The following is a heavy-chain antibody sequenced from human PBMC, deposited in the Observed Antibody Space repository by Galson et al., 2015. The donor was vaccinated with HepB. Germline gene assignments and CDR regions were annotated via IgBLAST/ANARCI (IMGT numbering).Heavy chain of an antibody. D-gene: IGHD5-24*01. V-gene: IGHV1-2*02. CDR2: IHPNSGVT. CDR3: ARDGVQMSTQFDQ. J-gene: IGHJ4*02. Sequence: SVKVSCKASGYTFTDYYIHWVRQAPGQGLEWMGWIHPNSGVTNYAQKFQGRVTMTRDTSITTAYMELRSLRLDDTAFYYCARDGVQMSTQFDQWGLGTLVTVSS. CDR1: GYTFTDYY.